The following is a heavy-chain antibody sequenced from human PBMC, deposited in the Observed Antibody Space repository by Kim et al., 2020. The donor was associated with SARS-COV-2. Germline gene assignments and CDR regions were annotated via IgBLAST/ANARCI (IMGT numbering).Heavy chain of an antibody. D-gene: IGHD3-10*01. CDR3: ARDRGYYGSGRSYYYYGMDV. J-gene: IGHJ6*02. V-gene: IGHV1-18*04. CDR2: ISAYNGNT. CDR1: GYTFTSYG. Sequence: ASVKVSCKASGYTFTSYGISWVRQAPGQGLEWMGWISAYNGNTNYAQKLQGRVTMTTDTSTSTAYMELRSLRSDDTAVYYCARDRGYYGSGRSYYYYGMDVWGQGTTVTVSS.